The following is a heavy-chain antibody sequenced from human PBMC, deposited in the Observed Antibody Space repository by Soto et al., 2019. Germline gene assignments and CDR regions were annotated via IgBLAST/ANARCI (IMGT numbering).Heavy chain of an antibody. CDR1: GFIFSIYA. CDR2: ISGSGGST. J-gene: IGHJ6*02. CDR3: ASAAREYYYYGMDV. Sequence: SCSGSGFIFSIYAIHWVRQAPGKGLEYVSFISGSGGSTYYADSVKGRFTISRDNSKNTLYLQMNSLRAEDTAVYYCASAAREYYYYGMDVWGQGTTVTVSS. V-gene: IGHV3-64*04.